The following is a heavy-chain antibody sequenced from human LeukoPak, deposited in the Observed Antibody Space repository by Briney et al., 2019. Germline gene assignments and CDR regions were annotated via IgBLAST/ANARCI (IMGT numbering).Heavy chain of an antibody. V-gene: IGHV3-48*03. Sequence: GGSLRLSCAASGFTFSSYEMNWVRQAPGKGLEWVSYISSSGSTIYYADSVKGRFTISRDNAKNSLYLQMNSLRAEDTAVYYCAGSTVTTSYWCQGTLVTVSS. CDR2: ISSSGSTI. D-gene: IGHD4-17*01. CDR3: AGSTVTTSY. J-gene: IGHJ4*02. CDR1: GFTFSSYE.